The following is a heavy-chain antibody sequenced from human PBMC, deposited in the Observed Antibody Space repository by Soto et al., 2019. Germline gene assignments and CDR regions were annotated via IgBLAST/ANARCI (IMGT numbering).Heavy chain of an antibody. CDR2: ISSYNGDT. J-gene: IGHJ5*02. Sequence: ASVKVSCKASGYTFTRSGISWVRQAPGQGPEWMGWISSYNGDTNYAQTFQGRVTMTTDTSTSTAYMELRSLRSDDTAVYYCARETYGDYVGYFDPWGQGIQVTVSS. CDR1: GYTFTRSG. V-gene: IGHV1-18*01. CDR3: ARETYGDYVGYFDP. D-gene: IGHD4-17*01.